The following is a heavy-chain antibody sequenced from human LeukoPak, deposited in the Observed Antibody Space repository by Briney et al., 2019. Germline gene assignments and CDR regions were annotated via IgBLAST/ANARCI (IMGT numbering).Heavy chain of an antibody. V-gene: IGHV3-23*01. D-gene: IGHD2-21*01. CDR2: IYENGGTT. Sequence: GGSPRLSCVGSGFTFRSHAMSWVRQAPEKGLESVSGIYENGGTTYYADSVKGRFSISRDNSKNTLYLQMDSLRGEDTAVYYCAKDFRIGYSAHFDYWGQGALVTVSS. CDR1: GFTFRSHA. J-gene: IGHJ4*02. CDR3: AKDFRIGYSAHFDY.